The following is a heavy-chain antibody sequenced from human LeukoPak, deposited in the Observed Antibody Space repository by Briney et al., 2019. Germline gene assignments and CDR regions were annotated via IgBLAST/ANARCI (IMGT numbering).Heavy chain of an antibody. Sequence: GGSLRLSCAASGFTFSSYWISWVRQAPGKGLEWVANIKQDGSEKYYVDSVKGRFTISRDNAKNSLYLQMNSLRAEDTAAYYCASDCSTSCYSGGYWGQGTLVTVSS. CDR3: ASDCSTSCYSGGY. CDR1: GFTFSSYW. D-gene: IGHD2-2*02. CDR2: IKQDGSEK. J-gene: IGHJ4*02. V-gene: IGHV3-7*01.